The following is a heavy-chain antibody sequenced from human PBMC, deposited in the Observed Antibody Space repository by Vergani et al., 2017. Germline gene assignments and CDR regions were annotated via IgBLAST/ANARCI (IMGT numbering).Heavy chain of an antibody. CDR1: GYTFTGNY. D-gene: IGHD2-21*02. Sequence: QVHLVQSGAEVKKPGASVKVSCKASGYTFTGNYIHWVRQAPGQGLEWMGWINPNSGGSNYAYEFQGRVTLTRDTSLSTAYMELSSLRSQDTAVYYCARDPRGYGGDPEDYYYGMDVWGQGTTVTVSS. J-gene: IGHJ6*02. CDR2: INPNSGGS. CDR3: ARDPRGYGGDPEDYYYGMDV. V-gene: IGHV1-2*02.